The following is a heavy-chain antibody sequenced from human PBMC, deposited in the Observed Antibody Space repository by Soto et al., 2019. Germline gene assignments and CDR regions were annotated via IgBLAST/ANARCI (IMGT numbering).Heavy chain of an antibody. D-gene: IGHD2-21*02. CDR2: ISYDGSNK. Sequence: QVQLVESGGGVVQPGRSLRLSCAASGFTFSSYAMHWVRQAPGKGLEWVAVISYDGSNKYYADSVKGRFTISRDNSKNTLYRQMNSRRAEDTGVYYCARDPYCGGDCYSGTGAGWFDPWGQGTLVTVSS. CDR1: GFTFSSYA. J-gene: IGHJ5*02. V-gene: IGHV3-30-3*01. CDR3: ARDPYCGGDCYSGTGAGWFDP.